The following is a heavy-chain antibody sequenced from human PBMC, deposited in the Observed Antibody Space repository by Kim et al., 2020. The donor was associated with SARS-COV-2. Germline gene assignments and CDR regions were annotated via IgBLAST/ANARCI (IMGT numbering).Heavy chain of an antibody. CDR1: GFTFSSYA. J-gene: IGHJ4*02. D-gene: IGHD6-6*01. CDR2: ISYDGSNK. Sequence: GGSLRLSCAASGFTFSSYAMHWVRQAPGKGLEWVAVISYDGSNKYYADSVKGRFTISRDNSKNTLYLQMNSLRAEDTAVYSCARGEQLVPDYWGQGTLVTVSS. CDR3: ARGEQLVPDY. V-gene: IGHV3-30-3*01.